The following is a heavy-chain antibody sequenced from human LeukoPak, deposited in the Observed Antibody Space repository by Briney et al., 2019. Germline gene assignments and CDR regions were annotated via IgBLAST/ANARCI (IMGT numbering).Heavy chain of an antibody. J-gene: IGHJ4*02. Sequence: SGTLSLTCAVSGGSISSRNWWSWVRQPPGKGLERIGEIYHSGSTNYNPSLKSRVTISVDKSKNQFSLKLNSVTAADTAVYYCARNYDDYGDSYYFDYWGQGTLVTVSS. CDR1: GGSISSRNW. CDR2: IYHSGST. V-gene: IGHV4-4*02. CDR3: ARNYDDYGDSYYFDY. D-gene: IGHD4-17*01.